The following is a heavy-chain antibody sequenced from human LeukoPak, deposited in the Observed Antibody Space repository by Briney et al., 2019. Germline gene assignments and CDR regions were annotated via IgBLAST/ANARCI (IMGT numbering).Heavy chain of an antibody. CDR1: GGSISSSSYY. CDR3: ARLCRDGGYSYGFCAFDI. Sequence: SETLSLTCTVSGGSISSSSYYWGWIRQPPGKGLEWIGSIYYSESTYYNPSLKSRVTISVDTSKNQFSLKLSSVTAADTAVYYCARLCRDGGYSYGFCAFDIWGQGTMVTVSS. CDR2: IYYSEST. V-gene: IGHV4-39*01. J-gene: IGHJ3*02. D-gene: IGHD5-18*01.